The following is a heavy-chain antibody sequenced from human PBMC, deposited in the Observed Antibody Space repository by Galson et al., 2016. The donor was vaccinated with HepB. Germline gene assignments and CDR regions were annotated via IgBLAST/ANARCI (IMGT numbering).Heavy chain of an antibody. J-gene: IGHJ6*02. D-gene: IGHD6-19*01. V-gene: IGHV1-3*01. CDR1: GYTFATYG. Sequence: SVKVSCKASGYTFATYGMHWVRQAPGQRLEWMGWINVGNGATRYSETFQVRVSITRDTSASTGYMELSSLRSEDTAIYYCVRGPPSGGGWQTKWYSYFGMDVWGQGTAVTVSS. CDR3: VRGPPSGGGWQTKWYSYFGMDV. CDR2: INVGNGAT.